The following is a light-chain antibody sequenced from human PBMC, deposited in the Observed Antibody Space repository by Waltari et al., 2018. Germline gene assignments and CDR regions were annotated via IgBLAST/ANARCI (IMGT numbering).Light chain of an antibody. CDR2: EVS. Sequence: QSALTQPPSASGSPGQSVTISCTGTRSDLGDYNFVSWYQQHPGKAPNLMIYEVSKRPSGVPDRFSGSKSGYTASLTVSGLQAEDEAEYYCSSYGGRNNLIFGGGTKLTVL. V-gene: IGLV2-8*01. CDR1: RSDLGDYNF. CDR3: SSYGGRNNLI. J-gene: IGLJ2*01.